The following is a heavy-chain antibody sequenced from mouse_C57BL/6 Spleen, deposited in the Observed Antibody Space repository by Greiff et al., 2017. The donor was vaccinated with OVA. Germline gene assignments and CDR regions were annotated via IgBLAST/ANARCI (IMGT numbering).Heavy chain of an antibody. Sequence: EVQGVESGGGLVQPGGSLKLSCAASGFTFSDYGMAWVAFISNLAYSIYYADTVTGRFTISSENAKNTLYLEMSSLWSEDTAMYYCARLYSNYVHFDVWGTGTTVTVSS. V-gene: IGHV5-15*01. D-gene: IGHD2-5*01. CDR2: ISNLAYSI. CDR1: GFTFSDYG. J-gene: IGHJ1*03. CDR3: ARLYSNYVHFDV.